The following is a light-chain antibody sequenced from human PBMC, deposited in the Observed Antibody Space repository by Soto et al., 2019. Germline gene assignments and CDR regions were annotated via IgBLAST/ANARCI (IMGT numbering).Light chain of an antibody. Sequence: QSALTQPASVSGSPGQSITISCTGTSSDVGGYNYVSWYQQHPGKAPKLMIYEVSSRPSGVSNRFSGSKSGNTASLTISGLQDEDEADYYCSSYTSTSALYVFGSGTKVTV. CDR3: SSYTSTSALYV. V-gene: IGLV2-14*01. CDR2: EVS. J-gene: IGLJ1*01. CDR1: SSDVGGYNY.